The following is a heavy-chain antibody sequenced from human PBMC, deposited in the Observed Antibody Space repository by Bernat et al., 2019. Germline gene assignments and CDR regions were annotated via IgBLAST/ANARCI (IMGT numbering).Heavy chain of an antibody. CDR2: MYHSGRI. Sequence: VQLQQWGAGLLNPSETLSLTCAVYDGSFSGSYWSWIRHPPGTGLELIGEMYHSGRINYNPSLKRRATISADTSKIQFSLMLSSVTAADTAVYYCARGHYSTSGSYTVSFYFYGMDVWGQGTTVTVSS. CDR1: DGSFSGSY. CDR3: ARGHYSTSGSYTVSFYFYGMDV. D-gene: IGHD3-10*01. V-gene: IGHV4-34*01. J-gene: IGHJ6*02.